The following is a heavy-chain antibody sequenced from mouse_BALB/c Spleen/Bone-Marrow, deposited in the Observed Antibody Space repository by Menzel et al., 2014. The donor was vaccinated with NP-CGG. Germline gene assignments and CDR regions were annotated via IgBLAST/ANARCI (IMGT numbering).Heavy chain of an antibody. D-gene: IGHD2-14*01. Sequence: QVQLQQPGPGLVQPSQSLSITCTVSGFSLTSYGVHWVRQSPGKGLEWLGVIWSGGSTDYNAAFISRLSISKDNSKSQVFFKMNSLQADDTAIYYCARNPPPYRLYAMDYWGQGPSVTVSS. V-gene: IGHV2-4-1*01. CDR2: IWSGGST. CDR3: ARNPPPYRLYAMDY. J-gene: IGHJ4*01. CDR1: GFSLTSYG.